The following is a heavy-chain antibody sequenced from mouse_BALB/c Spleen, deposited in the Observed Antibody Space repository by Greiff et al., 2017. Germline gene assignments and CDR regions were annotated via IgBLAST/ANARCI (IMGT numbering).Heavy chain of an antibody. Sequence: VQLKQSGPELVKPGASVKMSCKASGYTFTSYVMHWVKQKPGQGLEWIGYINPYNDGTKYNEKFKGKATLTSDKSSSTAYMELSSLTSEDSAVYYCASPYGNYFSYFDYWGQGTTLTVSS. CDR1: GYTFTSYV. D-gene: IGHD2-10*02. J-gene: IGHJ2*01. CDR2: INPYNDGT. CDR3: ASPYGNYFSYFDY. V-gene: IGHV1-14*01.